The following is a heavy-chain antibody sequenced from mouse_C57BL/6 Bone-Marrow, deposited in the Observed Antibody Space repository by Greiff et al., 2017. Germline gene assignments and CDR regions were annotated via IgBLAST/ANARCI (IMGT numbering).Heavy chain of an antibody. CDR3: TGYYDYDDESDY. CDR2: IDPENGDT. J-gene: IGHJ2*01. Sequence: VQLQQSGAELVRPGASVKLSCTASGFNIKDDYMHWVKQRPEQGLEWIGWIDPENGDTEYASKFQGKATITADTSSTTAYLKLRSLTSEDTAVYYCTGYYDYDDESDYWGQGTTLTVSS. D-gene: IGHD2-4*01. CDR1: GFNIKDDY. V-gene: IGHV14-4*01.